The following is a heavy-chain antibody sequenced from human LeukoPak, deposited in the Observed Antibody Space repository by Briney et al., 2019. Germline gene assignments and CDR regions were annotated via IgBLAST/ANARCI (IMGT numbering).Heavy chain of an antibody. CDR3: ARHIAAAANFDY. V-gene: IGHV4-59*01. CDR1: GGSISSYY. Sequence: SETLSLTWTVYGGSISSYYWSWIRQPPGKGLEWIGYIYYSGSTNYNPSLKSRVTISVDTSKNQFSLKLSSVTAADTAVYYCARHIAAAANFDYWGQGTLVTVSS. D-gene: IGHD6-13*01. J-gene: IGHJ4*02. CDR2: IYYSGST.